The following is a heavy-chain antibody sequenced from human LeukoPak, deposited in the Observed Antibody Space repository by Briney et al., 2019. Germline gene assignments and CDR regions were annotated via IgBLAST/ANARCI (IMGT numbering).Heavy chain of an antibody. J-gene: IGHJ5*02. D-gene: IGHD2-2*01. CDR3: ARGHLIVVVPAAIIGGWFDP. CDR1: GGSFSGYY. Sequence: SETLSLTCAVSGGSFSGYYWSWIRQPPGKGLEWIGEINHSGSTNYNPSLKSRVTISVDTSKNQFSLKLSSVTAADTAVYYCARGHLIVVVPAAIIGGWFDPWGQGTLVTVSS. V-gene: IGHV4-34*01. CDR2: INHSGST.